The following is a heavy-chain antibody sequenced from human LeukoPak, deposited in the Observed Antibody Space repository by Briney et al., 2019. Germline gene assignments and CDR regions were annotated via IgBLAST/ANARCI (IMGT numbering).Heavy chain of an antibody. Sequence: ASVKVSCKASGGTFSSYAISWVRQAPGQGLEWMGRIIPILGIANYAQKFQGRVTITADKSTSTAYMELSSLRSEDTAVYYCAKDPEVTMILRQYFQHWGQGTLVTVSS. D-gene: IGHD3-22*01. CDR3: AKDPEVTMILRQYFQH. CDR2: IIPILGIA. V-gene: IGHV1-69*04. CDR1: GGTFSSYA. J-gene: IGHJ1*01.